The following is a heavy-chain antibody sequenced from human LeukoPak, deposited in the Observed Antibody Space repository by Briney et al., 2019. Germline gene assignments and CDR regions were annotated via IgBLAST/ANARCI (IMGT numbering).Heavy chain of an antibody. CDR3: ARDKDSGWPFYYFDY. CDR1: GGTFSSYA. CDR2: IIPILGIA. V-gene: IGHV1-69*04. D-gene: IGHD6-19*01. Sequence: SVKVSCKASGGTFSSYAISWVRQAPGQGLEWMGRIIPILGIANYAQKFQGRVTITADKSTSTAYMELSSLRSEDTAVYYCARDKDSGWPFYYFDYWGQGTLVTVSS. J-gene: IGHJ4*02.